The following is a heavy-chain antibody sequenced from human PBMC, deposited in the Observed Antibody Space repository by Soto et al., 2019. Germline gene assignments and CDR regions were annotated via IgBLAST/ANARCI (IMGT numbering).Heavy chain of an antibody. CDR2: ISGSGDSP. D-gene: IGHD2-2*01. CDR3: AKARCSTSNCYVPDY. V-gene: IGHV3-23*01. CDR1: GFSFSTYT. Sequence: EVLLLESGGGLVQPGGSLRLSCAASGFSFSTYTMSWVRRAPGKGLEWVSTISGSGDSPSYADSVQGRFTISRDNPKRALYLQMNNLRAEDTAMYYCAKARCSTSNCYVPDYWGQGTLVTVSS. J-gene: IGHJ4*02.